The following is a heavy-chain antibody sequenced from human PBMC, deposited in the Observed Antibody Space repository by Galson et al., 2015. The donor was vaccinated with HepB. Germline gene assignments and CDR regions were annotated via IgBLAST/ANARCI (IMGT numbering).Heavy chain of an antibody. CDR3: ARDGIVGAALSFDY. D-gene: IGHD1-26*01. V-gene: IGHV1-3*01. Sequence: SVKVSCKASGYTFTNYAMHWVRQAPGQRLEWMGWINAGNGNTKYSQKFQDRVIITRDTSATTAYMELSSLTSEDTAVYYCARDGIVGAALSFDYWGQGTLVTVSS. J-gene: IGHJ4*02. CDR2: INAGNGNT. CDR1: GYTFTNYA.